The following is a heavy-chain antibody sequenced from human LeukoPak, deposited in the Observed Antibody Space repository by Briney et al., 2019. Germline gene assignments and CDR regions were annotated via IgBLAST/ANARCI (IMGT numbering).Heavy chain of an antibody. Sequence: GGSLRLSCTTFGFTFGDHAMSWVRQAPGKGLEWVGFIRSKAYGGTTVYAASVKGRFTISRDDSKSIAYLQMNSLITDDTAVYYCSRGPIQLWVHNAMDVWGQGTTVTVSS. J-gene: IGHJ6*02. CDR3: SRGPIQLWVHNAMDV. CDR1: GFTFGDHA. D-gene: IGHD1-1*01. V-gene: IGHV3-49*04. CDR2: IRSKAYGGTT.